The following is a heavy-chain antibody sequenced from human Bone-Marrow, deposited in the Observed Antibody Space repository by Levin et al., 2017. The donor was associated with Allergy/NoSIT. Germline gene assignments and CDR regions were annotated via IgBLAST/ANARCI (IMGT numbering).Heavy chain of an antibody. CDR3: TKDTGSWYPSTFDY. V-gene: IGHV3-49*03. Sequence: GGSLRLSCRGSGFPFGDYAMSWFRQAPGQGLEWLGFIRSKAYGGTTEYAASVKGRIIISRDDSRNIVNLHMNSLKTEDTAMYYCTKDTGSWYPSTFDYWGQGTLVTVSS. CDR1: GFPFGDYA. J-gene: IGHJ4*02. D-gene: IGHD6-13*01. CDR2: IRSKAYGGTT.